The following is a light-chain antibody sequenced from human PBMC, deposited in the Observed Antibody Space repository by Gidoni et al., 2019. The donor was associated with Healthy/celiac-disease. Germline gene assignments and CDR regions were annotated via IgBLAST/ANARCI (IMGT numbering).Light chain of an antibody. CDR2: AVS. Sequence: QSALTQPASVSGSPGQSITISCTGTRSDVGGYNYVSWYQQHPGKAPKLMINAVSNRPSGVSNRFSGSKSGNTASLTISGLQAEDEADYYCSSYTSSSTPGVVFGGGTKLTVL. CDR3: SSYTSSSTPGVV. V-gene: IGLV2-14*01. J-gene: IGLJ2*01. CDR1: RSDVGGYNY.